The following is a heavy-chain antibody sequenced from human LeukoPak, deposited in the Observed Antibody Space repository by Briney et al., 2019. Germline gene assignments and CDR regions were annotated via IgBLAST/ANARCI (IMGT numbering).Heavy chain of an antibody. CDR1: GDSISNSHW. CDR3: ARGYGSGSYYIL. Sequence: SETLSLTCAVSGDSISNSHWWSWVRQPPRKGLEWIGEIYHGGSTNFNPSLKSRVTISVDRSNNQFSLRLSSVTAADAAVYYCARGYGSGSYYILWGQGTLVTVSS. D-gene: IGHD3-10*01. J-gene: IGHJ4*02. CDR2: IYHGGST. V-gene: IGHV4-4*02.